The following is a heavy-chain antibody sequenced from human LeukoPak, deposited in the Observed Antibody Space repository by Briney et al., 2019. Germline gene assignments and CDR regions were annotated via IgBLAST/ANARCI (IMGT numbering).Heavy chain of an antibody. CDR3: APQTMILVL. J-gene: IGHJ4*02. Sequence: PGRSLRLSCVASGFTFSTHWVSWVRQAPGKGLEWVANIKEDGSKTDYVDSVKGRFTISRDNAKNSVFLQMNSLRAEDTAIYYCAPQTMILVLGGQGTLVTVSS. CDR1: GFTFSTHW. CDR2: IKEDGSKT. V-gene: IGHV3-7*01. D-gene: IGHD3-22*01.